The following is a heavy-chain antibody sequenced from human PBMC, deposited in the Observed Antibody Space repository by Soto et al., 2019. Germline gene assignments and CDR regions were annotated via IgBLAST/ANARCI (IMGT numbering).Heavy chain of an antibody. Sequence: EVQLLESGGGLVQPGGSLRLSCAASGFTFSSYAMSWVRQAPGKGLEWVSAISGSGGSTYYADSVKGRLTISRDNSKKTLYLQMNSLRAEDTALYYCARGEGFYDSTGYSSPHAMDVWGQGTTVTVSS. D-gene: IGHD3-22*01. CDR2: ISGSGGST. J-gene: IGHJ6*02. V-gene: IGHV3-23*01. CDR3: ARGEGFYDSTGYSSPHAMDV. CDR1: GFTFSSYA.